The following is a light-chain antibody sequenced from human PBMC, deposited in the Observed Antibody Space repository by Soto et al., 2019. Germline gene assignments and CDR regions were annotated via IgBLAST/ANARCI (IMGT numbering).Light chain of an antibody. CDR1: QGISSY. V-gene: IGKV1-9*01. Sequence: DIPLTQSPSFLSASVGDRVTITCRASQGISSYLAWYQQKPGKAPKLLIYAASTLQSGVPSRFIGGGSGTEFTLTISSLQPEDFATYYWQQFNSYPQTFGPGTKVDIK. CDR3: QQFNSYPQT. J-gene: IGKJ3*01. CDR2: AAS.